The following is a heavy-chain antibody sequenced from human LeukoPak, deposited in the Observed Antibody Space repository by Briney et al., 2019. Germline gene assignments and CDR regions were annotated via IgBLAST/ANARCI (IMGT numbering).Heavy chain of an antibody. D-gene: IGHD3-9*01. CDR1: GGSFSGYY. Sequence: SETLSLTCAVYGGSFSGYYWSWIRQPPGKGLEWIGEINHSGSTNYNPSLKSRVTISVDTSKNQFSLKLSSVTAADTAVYYCARGPIRTYYDILTGYSKGGYFDYWGQGTLVTVPS. V-gene: IGHV4-34*01. CDR3: ARGPIRTYYDILTGYSKGGYFDY. CDR2: INHSGST. J-gene: IGHJ4*02.